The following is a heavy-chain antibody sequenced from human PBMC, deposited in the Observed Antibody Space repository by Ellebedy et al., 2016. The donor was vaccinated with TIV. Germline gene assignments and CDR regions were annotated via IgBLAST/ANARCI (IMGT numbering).Heavy chain of an antibody. CDR2: MNPNSGNT. Sequence: AASVKVSCKASGYTFTSYDINWVRQATGQGLEWMGWMNPNSGNTGYAQKFQGRVTMTRNTSISTAYMELSSLRSDDTAVYYCARVSVYDSSGYYYGGRSDAWGQGSLVTVSS. D-gene: IGHD3-22*01. V-gene: IGHV1-8*01. J-gene: IGHJ5*02. CDR3: ARVSVYDSSGYYYGGRSDA. CDR1: GYTFTSYD.